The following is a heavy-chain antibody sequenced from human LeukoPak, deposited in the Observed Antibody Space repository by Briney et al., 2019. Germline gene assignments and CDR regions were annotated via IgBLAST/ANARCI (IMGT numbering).Heavy chain of an antibody. D-gene: IGHD2-2*01. CDR1: GFTFSSYG. J-gene: IGHJ4*02. V-gene: IGHV3-30*02. CDR2: IRYDGSNK. Sequence: PGGSLRLSCAASGFTFSSYGMHWVRQAPGKGLEWVAFIRYDGSNKYYADSVKGRFTISRDNSKNTLYLQMNSLRAEDTAVYYCAKGLPEGQRVVVPAAIGYWGQGTLVTVSS. CDR3: AKGLPEGQRVVVPAAIGY.